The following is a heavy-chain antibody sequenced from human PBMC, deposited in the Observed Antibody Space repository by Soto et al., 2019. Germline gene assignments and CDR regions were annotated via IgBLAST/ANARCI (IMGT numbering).Heavy chain of an antibody. J-gene: IGHJ3*02. CDR3: ATFHYSSSDPHAFDI. D-gene: IGHD6-6*01. V-gene: IGHV1-2*04. Sequence: ASVKVSCKASGYTFTGYYMHWVRQAPGQGLEWMGWINPNSGGTNYAQKFQGWVTMTRDTSISTAYMELSRLRSDDTAVYYCATFHYSSSDPHAFDIWGQGTMVTVSS. CDR1: GYTFTGYY. CDR2: INPNSGGT.